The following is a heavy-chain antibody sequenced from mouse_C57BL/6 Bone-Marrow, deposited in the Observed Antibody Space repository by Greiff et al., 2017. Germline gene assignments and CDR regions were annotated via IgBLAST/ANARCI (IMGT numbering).Heavy chain of an antibody. CDR2: IYPGSGNT. D-gene: IGHD1-1*01. V-gene: IGHV1-76*01. CDR3: ARGDYYESSNWYFDF. CDR1: GYTFTDYY. J-gene: IGHJ1*03. Sequence: VPLQQSGAELVRPGASVKLSCKASGYTFTDYYINWVKQRPGQGLEWIARIYPGSGNTYYHEKFKGKATLTAEKSSNTAYRQLSSLTSEYSAVYFCARGDYYESSNWYFDFWGTGTTVTVSA.